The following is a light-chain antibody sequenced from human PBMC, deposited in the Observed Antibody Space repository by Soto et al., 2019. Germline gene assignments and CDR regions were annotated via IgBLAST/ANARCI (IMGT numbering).Light chain of an antibody. CDR3: QQFKSYPIT. V-gene: IGKV1-5*03. CDR2: KAS. J-gene: IGKJ5*01. CDR1: QTISSW. Sequence: DIQITQSPSTLSGSVGDRVTITCRASQTISSWLAWYQQKPGKAPKLLIYKASTLKSGVPSRFSGSGSGTEFTLTISSLQPEDFGTYYCQQFKSYPITFGQGTRLEIK.